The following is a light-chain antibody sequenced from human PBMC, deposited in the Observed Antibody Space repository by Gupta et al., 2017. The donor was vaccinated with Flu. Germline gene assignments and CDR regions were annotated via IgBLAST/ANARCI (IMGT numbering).Light chain of an antibody. J-gene: IGLJ1*01. CDR3: CSYVGSSIYV. CDR1: SSDVGSYNL. CDR2: EDT. V-gene: IGLV2-23*01. Sequence: QSALTQPASVSRSPGQSITISCTRGSSDVGSYNLVSWYQQRPGKAPKLMIYEDTKRPSGVSYRFSGSKSGNTASLTISGLQAEDEADYYCCSYVGSSIYVFGPGTKVTVL.